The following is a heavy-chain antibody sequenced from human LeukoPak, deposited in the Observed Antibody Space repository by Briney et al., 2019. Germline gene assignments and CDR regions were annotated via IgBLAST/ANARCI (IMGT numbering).Heavy chain of an antibody. V-gene: IGHV3-74*01. CDR3: AKGTAIDY. Sequence: GGSLRLSYAASGFSFSSSWMHWFRQGPGKGLVWVSRITSDGRTTIYADSVKGRFTISRDNSKNTLYLQMNSLRAEDTAVYYCAKGTAIDYWGQGTLVTVSS. CDR1: GFSFSSSW. J-gene: IGHJ4*02. CDR2: ITSDGRTT.